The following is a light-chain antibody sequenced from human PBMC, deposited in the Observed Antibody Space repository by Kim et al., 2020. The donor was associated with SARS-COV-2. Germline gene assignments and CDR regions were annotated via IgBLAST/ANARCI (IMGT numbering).Light chain of an antibody. CDR2: GAS. V-gene: IGKV3-20*01. CDR3: QQYHSSPLT. CDR1: QSVSSSY. Sequence: SQGERATLACRASQSVSSSYLAWFQQKPGQAPRLLIYGASNRATGIPDRFSGSGSGTDFSLTISRLEPEDFAVYYCQQYHSSPLTFGGGTKVDIK. J-gene: IGKJ4*01.